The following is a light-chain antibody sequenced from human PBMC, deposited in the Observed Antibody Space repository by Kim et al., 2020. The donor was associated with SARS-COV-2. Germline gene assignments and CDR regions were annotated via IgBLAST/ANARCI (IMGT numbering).Light chain of an antibody. CDR3: QKCDSAPWT. J-gene: IGKJ1*01. V-gene: IGKV1-27*01. Sequence: DIQMTQSPSSLSASVGDGVTITCRASRGISNHLAWYQQKPGEVPKLLIYAASALQSGVPSRFRGTGSGTDFTLTISSLQPEDVATYYCQKCDSAPWTFGQGTKVEIQ. CDR2: AAS. CDR1: RGISNH.